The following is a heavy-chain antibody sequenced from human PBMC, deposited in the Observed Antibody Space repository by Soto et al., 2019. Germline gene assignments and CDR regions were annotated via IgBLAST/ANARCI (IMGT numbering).Heavy chain of an antibody. CDR1: GYSFTSYW. V-gene: IGHV5-51*01. CDR3: ARHVYSSSPFYYYMDV. CDR2: IYPGDSDT. J-gene: IGHJ6*03. D-gene: IGHD6-6*01. Sequence: GESLKISCKGSGYSFTSYWIGWVRQMPGKGLEWMGIIYPGDSDTRYSPSFQGQVTISADKSISTAYLQWSSLKASDTAMYYCARHVYSSSPFYYYMDVWGKGTTVTVSS.